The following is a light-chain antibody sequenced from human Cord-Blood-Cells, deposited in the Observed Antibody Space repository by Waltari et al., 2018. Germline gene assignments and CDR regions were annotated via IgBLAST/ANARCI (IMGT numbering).Light chain of an antibody. V-gene: IGKV2-28*01. Sequence: DIVMTQSPLSLPVTPGEPASISCRSSQSLLHSNGYNYLDWYLQKPGQSPQLLIYLGSNRASGVPCRFSGSGSGTDFTLKISRVEAEDVGVYYCMQALQTIFTFGPGTKVDIK. J-gene: IGKJ3*01. CDR3: MQALQTIFT. CDR1: QSLLHSNGYNY. CDR2: LGS.